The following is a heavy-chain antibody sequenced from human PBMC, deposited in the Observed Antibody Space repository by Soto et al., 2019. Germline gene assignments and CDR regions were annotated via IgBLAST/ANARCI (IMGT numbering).Heavy chain of an antibody. CDR3: ARVYYGSGSYGWFDL. J-gene: IGHJ5*02. CDR2: ISGDSSDT. D-gene: IGHD3-10*01. V-gene: IGHV1-18*01. CDR1: GYSITNYG. Sequence: QVQLVQSGAEVKKPGASVKVSCRASGYSITNYGISWVRQAPGQGLEWMGWISGDSSDTNYVQKFQGRVTVTTDTSTSTVNMELRGLRSDDTVVYYCARVYYGSGSYGWFDLWGQGTLVTVSS.